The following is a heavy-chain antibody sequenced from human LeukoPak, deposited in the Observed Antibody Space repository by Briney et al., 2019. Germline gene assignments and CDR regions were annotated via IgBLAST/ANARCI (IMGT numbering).Heavy chain of an antibody. CDR3: ARRLGYSYGSNWFDP. CDR1: GGSISSYY. V-gene: IGHV4-59*08. CDR2: IYYSGST. J-gene: IGHJ5*02. D-gene: IGHD5-18*01. Sequence: PSETLSLTCTVSGGSISSYYWSSIRQPPGTGLEWIGYIYYSGSTNYNPSLKSRVTISVDTSKNQFSLKLSSVTAADTAVYYCARRLGYSYGSNWFDPWGQGTLVTVSS.